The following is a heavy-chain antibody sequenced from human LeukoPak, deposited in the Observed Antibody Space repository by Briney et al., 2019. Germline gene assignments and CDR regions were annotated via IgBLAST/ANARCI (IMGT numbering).Heavy chain of an antibody. Sequence: GGSLRLSCAASGLTFSSYWMSCVRQAPGEGLEWVAKIKQDGSEKYYVDSVKGRFTISRDNAKNPLYLQMNSLRADDTAVYYCARDPVSSCPPAGADYWGQGTLATVPS. J-gene: IGHJ4*02. CDR3: ARDPVSSCPPAGADY. CDR1: GLTFSSYW. V-gene: IGHV3-7*01. D-gene: IGHD2-2*01. CDR2: IKQDGSEK.